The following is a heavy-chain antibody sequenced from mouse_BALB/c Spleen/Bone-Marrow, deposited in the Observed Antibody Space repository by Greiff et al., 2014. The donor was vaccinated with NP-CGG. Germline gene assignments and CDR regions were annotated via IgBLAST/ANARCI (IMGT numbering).Heavy chain of an antibody. CDR1: GFIFTDYY. V-gene: IGHV7-3*02. CDR3: ARDGSSFYWFFDV. D-gene: IGHD1-1*01. CDR2: IRNKANGYTT. J-gene: IGHJ1*01. Sequence: EVKLMESGGGLVQPGGSLRLSCATSGFIFTDYYMSWVRQPPEKALEWLAFIRNKANGYTTEYSASVKGRFTISRDNSQSILYLQMNTLRAEDSATYYCARDGSSFYWFFDVWGAGTTVTVSS.